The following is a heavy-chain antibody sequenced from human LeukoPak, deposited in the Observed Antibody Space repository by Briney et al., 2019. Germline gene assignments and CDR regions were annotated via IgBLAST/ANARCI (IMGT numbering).Heavy chain of an antibody. Sequence: ASVKVSCKASGGTFSSYAISWVRQAPGQGLEWMGIINPSGGSTSYAQKFQGRVTMTRDMSTSTVYMELSSLRSEDTAVYYCARGGLNYYDSSGYSAFDYWGQGTLVTVSS. V-gene: IGHV1-46*01. CDR1: GGTFSSYA. CDR3: ARGGLNYYDSSGYSAFDY. J-gene: IGHJ4*02. D-gene: IGHD3-22*01. CDR2: INPSGGST.